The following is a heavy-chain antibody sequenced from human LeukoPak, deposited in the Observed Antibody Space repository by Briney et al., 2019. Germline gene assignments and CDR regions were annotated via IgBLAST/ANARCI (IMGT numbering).Heavy chain of an antibody. CDR3: ARGAFRGDDGLLRFLEWSYPTLKP. J-gene: IGHJ5*02. CDR2: MNPNSGNT. Sequence: GASVKVSCKASGYTFTSYDINWVRQATGQGLEWMGWMNPNSGNTGYAQKFQGRVTITRNTSISTAYMELSSLRSEDTAVYYCARGAFRGDDGLLRFLEWSYPTLKPWGQGTLVTVSS. CDR1: GYTFTSYD. D-gene: IGHD3-3*01. V-gene: IGHV1-8*03.